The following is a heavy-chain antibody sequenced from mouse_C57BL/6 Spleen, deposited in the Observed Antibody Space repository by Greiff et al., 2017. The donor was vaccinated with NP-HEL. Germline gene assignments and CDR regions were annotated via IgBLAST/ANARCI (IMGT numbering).Heavy chain of an antibody. CDR3: ARDYDEGAWFAY. CDR1: GFTFSSYA. D-gene: IGHD2-12*01. Sequence: EVQLVESGGGLVKPGGSLKLSCAASGFTFSSYAMSWVRQTPEKRLEWVATISDGGSYTYYPDNVKGRFTISRDKAKKNRYLQISQLKSEDTAKYYCARDYDEGAWFAYWGQGTLVTVSA. J-gene: IGHJ3*01. V-gene: IGHV5-4*01. CDR2: ISDGGSYT.